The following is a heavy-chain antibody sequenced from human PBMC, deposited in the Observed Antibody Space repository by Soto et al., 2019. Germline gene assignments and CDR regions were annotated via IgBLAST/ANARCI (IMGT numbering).Heavy chain of an antibody. V-gene: IGHV3-23*01. Sequence: GXSXRLACAASGFTLGIYAMSWVRQAPGKGLEWVXVISGXGASTHYADSXXGRFTISXXNSKNTLYLHMSSLRADDTAVYYCAKESPEFDFWGQRTLVTVSS. CDR2: ISGXGAST. CDR3: AKESPEFDF. CDR1: GFTLGIYA. J-gene: IGHJ4*02.